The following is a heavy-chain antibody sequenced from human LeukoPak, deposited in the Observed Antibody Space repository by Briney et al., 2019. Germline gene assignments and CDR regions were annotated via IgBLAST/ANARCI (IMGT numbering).Heavy chain of an antibody. Sequence: SETLSLTCAVYGGSLSGYYWSWIRQPPGKGLEWIGEINHSGSTNYNPSLKSRVTISVDTSKNQFSLKLSSVTAADTAVYYCARVPSLLLWFGDLCSWFDPSGQGTLVAVSS. D-gene: IGHD3-10*01. CDR1: GGSLSGYY. V-gene: IGHV4-34*01. CDR3: ARVPSLLLWFGDLCSWFDP. CDR2: INHSGST. J-gene: IGHJ5*02.